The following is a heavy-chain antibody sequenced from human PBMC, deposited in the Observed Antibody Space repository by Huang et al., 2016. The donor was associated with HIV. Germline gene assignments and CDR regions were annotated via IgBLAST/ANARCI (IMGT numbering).Heavy chain of an antibody. J-gene: IGHJ4*01. V-gene: IGHV4-34*01. D-gene: IGHD3-10*01. CDR2: MNHSRST. CDR1: GGSFNGYY. CDR3: ARAGRGVISMVRGVINYFDY. Sequence: QVHLQQWGAGLLKPSETLSLTCAVYGGSFNGYYWSWIRQPPGKGLEWIGEMNHSRSTNYNPSLKSRVTVSVDTSKNQFSLKLRSVTAADTAVYYCARAGRGVISMVRGVINYFDYWGHGTLVTVSS.